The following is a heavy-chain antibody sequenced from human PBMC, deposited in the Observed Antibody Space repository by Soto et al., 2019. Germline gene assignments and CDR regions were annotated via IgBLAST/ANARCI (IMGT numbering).Heavy chain of an antibody. V-gene: IGHV1-58*01. CDR2: IVVGSGNT. Sequence: GASVKVSCKASGFTFTSSAVQWVRQARGQRLEWIGWIVVGSGNTNYAQKFQERVTITRDMSTSTAYMELSSLRSEDTGVYYCTRDDVHCSGGTCYRIPMDIWGKGTTVTVSS. CDR1: GFTFTSSA. D-gene: IGHD2-15*01. J-gene: IGHJ6*03. CDR3: TRDDVHCSGGTCYRIPMDI.